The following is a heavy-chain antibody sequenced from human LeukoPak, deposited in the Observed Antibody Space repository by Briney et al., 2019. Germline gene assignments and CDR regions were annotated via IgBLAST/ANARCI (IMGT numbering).Heavy chain of an antibody. CDR1: GFTFSSYG. CDR2: ISYDGSNK. D-gene: IGHD6-13*01. V-gene: IGHV3-30*18. J-gene: IGHJ4*02. Sequence: GGPLRLSCAASGFTFSSYGMHWVRKAPGKGLEWVAVISYDGSNKYYADSVKGRFTISRDNSKNTLYLQMNSLRAEDTAVYYCAKVWRQQLIDYWGQGTLVTVSS. CDR3: AKVWRQQLIDY.